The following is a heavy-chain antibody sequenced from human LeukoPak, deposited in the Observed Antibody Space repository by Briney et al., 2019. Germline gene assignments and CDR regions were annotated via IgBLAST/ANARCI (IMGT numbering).Heavy chain of an antibody. CDR2: IGTAGDT. CDR1: GFTFSSYD. D-gene: IGHD2-21*02. CDR3: AREHPLAYCGGDCPDYYGMDV. J-gene: IGHJ6*02. Sequence: PGRSLRLSCAASGFTFSSYDMHWVRQDTGKGLEWVSAIGTAGDTYYPGSVKGRFTISRENAKNSLYLQMNSLRAGDTAVYYCAREHPLAYCGGDCPDYYGMDVWGQGTTVTVSS. V-gene: IGHV3-13*04.